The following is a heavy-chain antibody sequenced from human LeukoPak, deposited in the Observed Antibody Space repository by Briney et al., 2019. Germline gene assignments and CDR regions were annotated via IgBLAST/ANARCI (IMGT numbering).Heavy chain of an antibody. CDR1: DGSISSYY. CDR2: IYYSGST. CDR3: ARDGLSYYYGSGSYGWFDP. V-gene: IGHV4-59*01. J-gene: IGHJ5*02. Sequence: SETLSLTCTVSDGSISSYYWSWIRQPPGKGLEWIGYIYYSGSTNYNPSLKSRVTISVDTSKNQFSLKLSSVTAADTAVYYCARDGLSYYYGSGSYGWFDPWGQGTLVTVSS. D-gene: IGHD3-10*01.